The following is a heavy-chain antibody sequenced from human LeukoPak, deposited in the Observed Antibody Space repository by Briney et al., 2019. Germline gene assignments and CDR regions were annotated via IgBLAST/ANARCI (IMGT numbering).Heavy chain of an antibody. J-gene: IGHJ5*02. CDR2: IYYSGNT. CDR3: ATGRWGSSWYRGFDP. Sequence: SETLSLTCTVSGGSISSYYWNWIRQPPGKGLEWIGYIYYSGNTNYNPSLKSRVTISVDTSKNQFSLKLSSVTAADTAVYYCATGRWGSSWYRGFDPWGQGTLVTVSS. V-gene: IGHV4-59*08. D-gene: IGHD6-13*01. CDR1: GGSISSYY.